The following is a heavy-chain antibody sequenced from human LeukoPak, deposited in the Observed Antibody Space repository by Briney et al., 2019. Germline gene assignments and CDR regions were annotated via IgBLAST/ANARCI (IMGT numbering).Heavy chain of an antibody. J-gene: IGHJ3*02. CDR3: AREPRVRGGGARKHDAFDI. CDR2: ISYDGSNK. CDR1: GFTFSSYA. Sequence: GGSLRLSCAASGFTFSSYAMHWVRQAPGKGLEWVAVISYDGSNKYYADSVKGRFTISRDNSKNTLYLQMNSLRAEDTAVYYCAREPRVRGGGARKHDAFDIWGQGTMVTVSS. V-gene: IGHV3-30-3*01. D-gene: IGHD3-10*01.